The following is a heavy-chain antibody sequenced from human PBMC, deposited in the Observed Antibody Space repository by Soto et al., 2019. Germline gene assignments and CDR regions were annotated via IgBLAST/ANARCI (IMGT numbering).Heavy chain of an antibody. Sequence: ASVKVSCKASGYTFTSYYMHWVRQAPGQGLEWMGIINPSGGSTSYAQKFQGRVTMTRDTSTSTVYMELSSLRSEDTAVYYCARDCPKGPRSSGFDYWGQGTLVTVSS. CDR2: INPSGGST. D-gene: IGHD6-19*01. CDR1: GYTFTSYY. V-gene: IGHV1-46*01. J-gene: IGHJ4*02. CDR3: ARDCPKGPRSSGFDY.